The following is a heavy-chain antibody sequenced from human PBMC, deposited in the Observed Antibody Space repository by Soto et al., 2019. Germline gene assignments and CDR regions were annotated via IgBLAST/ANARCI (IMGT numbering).Heavy chain of an antibody. CDR2: ISGSGGTT. Sequence: EVQLVESGGNLVKPGGPLRLSCAASGFTFRSSAMSWVRQAPGKGLEWVAAISGSGGTTHYADSVKGRFTISRDNSRNILYLQMKSLRAEDTAIYYCAKPLSLPHLEWLPYDFWGQGTLVAVSS. D-gene: IGHD3-3*01. CDR1: GFTFRSSA. V-gene: IGHV3-23*04. CDR3: AKPLSLPHLEWLPYDF. J-gene: IGHJ4*02.